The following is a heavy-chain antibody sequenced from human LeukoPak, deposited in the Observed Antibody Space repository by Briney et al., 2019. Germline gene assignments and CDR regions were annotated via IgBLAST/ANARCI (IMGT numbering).Heavy chain of an antibody. CDR3: ARGHSGDGYHFDY. CDR1: GYTFTDYY. D-gene: IGHD2-21*01. CDR2: INPTSGGT. V-gene: IGHV1-2*02. Sequence: GASVKVSCKASGYTFTDYYVNWVRQAPGQGLEWVGWINPTSGGTSYAQKFPGRVTLTRDTSINTAYMDLSSLRYDDTAIYYCARGHSGDGYHFDYWGQGTLVAVSS. J-gene: IGHJ4*02.